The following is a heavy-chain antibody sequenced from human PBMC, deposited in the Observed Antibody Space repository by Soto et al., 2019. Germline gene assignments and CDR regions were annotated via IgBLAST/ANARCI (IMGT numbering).Heavy chain of an antibody. D-gene: IGHD6-13*01. CDR1: GFTFSSYA. V-gene: IGHV3-7*01. Sequence: PGGSLRLSCAASGFTFSSYAMSWVRQAPGKGLEWVANIKQDGSEKYYVDSVKGRFTISRDNAKNSLYLQMNSLRAEDTAVYYCARVQGYSRVDYKGQGTPVTVSS. CDR3: ARVQGYSRVDY. CDR2: IKQDGSEK. J-gene: IGHJ4*02.